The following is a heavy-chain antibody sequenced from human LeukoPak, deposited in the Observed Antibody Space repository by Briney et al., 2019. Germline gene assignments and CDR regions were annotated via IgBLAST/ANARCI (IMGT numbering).Heavy chain of an antibody. Sequence: GGSLRLSCAASGFTFSSYWMSWVRQAPGKGLEWVANIKQDGSEKYYVDTVKGRFTISRDNAKNSLYLQMNSLRAEDTAVYYCASPGPYSSAYYYWGQGTLVTVSS. CDR2: IKQDGSEK. V-gene: IGHV3-7*01. CDR3: ASPGPYSSAYYY. D-gene: IGHD3-22*01. J-gene: IGHJ4*02. CDR1: GFTFSSYW.